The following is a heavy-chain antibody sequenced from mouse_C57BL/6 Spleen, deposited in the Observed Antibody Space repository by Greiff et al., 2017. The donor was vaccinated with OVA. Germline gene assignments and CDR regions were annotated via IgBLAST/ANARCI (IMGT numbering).Heavy chain of an antibody. J-gene: IGHJ2*01. CDR3: ARNYGSRYYFDY. CDR1: GFSLTSYG. CDR2: IWSGGST. V-gene: IGHV2-2*01. Sequence: QVQLQQSGPGLVQPSQSLSITCTVSGFSLTSYGVHWVRQSPGKGLEWLGVIWSGGSTDYNAAFISRLSISKDNSKSQVFFKMNSLQADDTAIYDCARNYGSRYYFDYWGQGTTLTVSS. D-gene: IGHD1-1*02.